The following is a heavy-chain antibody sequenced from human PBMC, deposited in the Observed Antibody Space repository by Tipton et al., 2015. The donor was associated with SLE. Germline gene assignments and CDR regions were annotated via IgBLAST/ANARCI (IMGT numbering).Heavy chain of an antibody. V-gene: IGHV4-31*03. CDR3: ARYFYDSSGVCLFDF. CDR2: VFSSGTT. D-gene: IGHD3-22*01. J-gene: IGHJ4*02. CDR1: SGSVSSGAYY. Sequence: LRLSCTVSSGSVSSGAYYWSWIRQHPGKGLEWIGYVFSSGTTYYNPPLKGRLSLSLDTSQNQLSLKLSSVTSADTAVYYCARYFYDSSGVCLFDFWGQGTLVTVSS.